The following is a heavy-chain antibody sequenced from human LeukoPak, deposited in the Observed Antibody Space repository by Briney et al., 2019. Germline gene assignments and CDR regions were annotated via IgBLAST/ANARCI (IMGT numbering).Heavy chain of an antibody. CDR3: ARAPYYYGMDV. V-gene: IGHV4-30-2*01. Sequence: SETLSLTCTVSGGSISSSSYYWSWIRQPPGKGLEWIGYIYHSGSTYYNPSLKSRVTISVDRSKNQFSLKLSSVTAADTAAYYCARAPYYYGMDVWGKGTTVTVSS. J-gene: IGHJ6*04. CDR1: GGSISSSSYY. CDR2: IYHSGST.